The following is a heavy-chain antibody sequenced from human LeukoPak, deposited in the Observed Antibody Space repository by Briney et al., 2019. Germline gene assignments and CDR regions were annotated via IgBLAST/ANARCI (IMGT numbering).Heavy chain of an antibody. J-gene: IGHJ4*02. V-gene: IGHV3-7*01. CDR2: IKEDGSEK. Sequence: GGSLRLSCVASRFSFTGNWMSWVRQAPGKGPEWVASIKEDGSEKYYGDSVSGRFTISRDNAKNSLYLQMNSLRAEDTAVYYCAQEGNWGQGTLVTVSS. CDR1: RFSFTGNW. CDR3: AQEGN.